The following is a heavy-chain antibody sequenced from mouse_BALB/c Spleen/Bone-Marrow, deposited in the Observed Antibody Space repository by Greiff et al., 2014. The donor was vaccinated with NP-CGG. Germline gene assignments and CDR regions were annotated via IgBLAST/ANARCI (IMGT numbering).Heavy chain of an antibody. J-gene: IGHJ2*01. CDR1: GYTFTSYW. CDR3: ARGDPFDY. CDR2: IYPGDGDT. V-gene: IGHV1-87*01. Sequence: QVQLQQSGAELARPGASVKLSCKASGYTFTSYWMQWVKQRPGQGLEWIGAIYPGDGDTRYTQKFKGKATLTADKSSSTAYMQXXSLASEDSAVYYCARGDPFDYWGQGTPLTVSS.